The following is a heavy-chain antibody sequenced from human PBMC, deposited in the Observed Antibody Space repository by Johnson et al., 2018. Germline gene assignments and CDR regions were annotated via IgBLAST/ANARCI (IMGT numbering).Heavy chain of an antibody. J-gene: IGHJ6*03. D-gene: IGHD3-3*01. Sequence: QVQLQESGPGLVKPSQTLSLTCTVSGDSISSGSYYWSWIRQPAGTGLEWIGRIYTSGSTNYNPPLKSRVTISVDTSKNQFSLKLSSVTAADTAIYYCARDDFWSGPYYYYYYMDVWGKGTTVTVSS. CDR2: IYTSGST. CDR1: GDSISSGSYY. V-gene: IGHV4-61*02. CDR3: ARDDFWSGPYYYYYYMDV.